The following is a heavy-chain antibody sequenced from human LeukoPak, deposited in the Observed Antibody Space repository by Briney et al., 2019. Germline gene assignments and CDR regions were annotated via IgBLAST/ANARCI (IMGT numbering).Heavy chain of an antibody. V-gene: IGHV3-53*01. D-gene: IGHD5-24*01. Sequence: GGSLRLSRAASQSIVSSRHMSWVRQAPGKGLEWVSIIYDGGKTYYADSVKGRFTISRDNFKNTLYLQMNNLRAEDTAVYFCGRDDADVKNYGIQYWGQGTLVTVSS. CDR1: QSIVSSRH. CDR2: IYDGGKT. CDR3: GRDDADVKNYGIQY. J-gene: IGHJ4*02.